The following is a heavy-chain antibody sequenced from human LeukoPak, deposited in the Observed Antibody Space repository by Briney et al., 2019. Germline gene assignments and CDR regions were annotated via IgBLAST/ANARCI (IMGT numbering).Heavy chain of an antibody. J-gene: IGHJ4*02. CDR1: GFTFDDYA. D-gene: IGHD3-22*01. Sequence: GGSLRLSCAASGFTFDDYAMHWVRQAPGKGLEWVSGISWNSGSIGYADSVKGRFTISRDNAKNSLYLQMNSLRAEDTALYYCAREPYYYDSSGYYSLHYFDYWGQGTLVTVSS. V-gene: IGHV3-9*01. CDR2: ISWNSGSI. CDR3: AREPYYYDSSGYYSLHYFDY.